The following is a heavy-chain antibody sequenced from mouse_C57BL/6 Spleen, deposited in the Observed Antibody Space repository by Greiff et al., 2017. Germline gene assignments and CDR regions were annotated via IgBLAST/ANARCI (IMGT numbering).Heavy chain of an antibody. Sequence: QVQLQQSGAELVMPGASVKLSCKASGYTFTSYWMHWVKQRPGQGLEWIGEIDPSDSYTNYNQKFKGKSTLTVDKSSSTAYMQLSSLTAEDSAVYYCARFDYYGSSSYWGQGTLVTVSA. V-gene: IGHV1-69*01. D-gene: IGHD1-1*01. CDR1: GYTFTSYW. CDR2: IDPSDSYT. J-gene: IGHJ3*01. CDR3: ARFDYYGSSSY.